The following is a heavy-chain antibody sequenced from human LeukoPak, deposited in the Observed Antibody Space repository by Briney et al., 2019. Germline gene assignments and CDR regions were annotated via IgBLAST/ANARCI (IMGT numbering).Heavy chain of an antibody. D-gene: IGHD5-12*01. Sequence: ASVKVSCKVSGYTLTELSMHWVRQAPGKGLEWMGGFDPEDGETIYAQKFQGRVTMTEDTSTDTAYMELSSLRSEDTAVYYCATASREWLRPWAFDIWGQGTMVTVSS. CDR2: FDPEDGET. V-gene: IGHV1-24*01. CDR3: ATASREWLRPWAFDI. J-gene: IGHJ3*02. CDR1: GYTLTELS.